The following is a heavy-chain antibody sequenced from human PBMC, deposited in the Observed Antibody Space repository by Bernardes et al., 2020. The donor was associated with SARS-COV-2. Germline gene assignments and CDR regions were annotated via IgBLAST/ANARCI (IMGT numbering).Heavy chain of an antibody. J-gene: IGHJ5*02. D-gene: IGHD3-3*01. Sequence: GVLRLSCAASGFTFSSYSMNWVRQAPGKGLEWVSYISSSSSTIYYADSVKGRFTISRDNAKNSLYLQMNSLRDEDTAVYYCAREKEDYDFWSENWFDPWGQGTLVTVSS. V-gene: IGHV3-48*02. CDR1: GFTFSSYS. CDR2: ISSSSSTI. CDR3: AREKEDYDFWSENWFDP.